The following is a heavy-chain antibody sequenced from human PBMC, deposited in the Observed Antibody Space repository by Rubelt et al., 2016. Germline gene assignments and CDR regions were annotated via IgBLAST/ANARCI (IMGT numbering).Heavy chain of an antibody. J-gene: IGHJ6*02. D-gene: IGHD1-14*01. CDR3: ASGTIGMCG. V-gene: IGHV3-30*04. Sequence: QEQLVESGGGVVQPGRSLRLSCGASGFSFSSYAMYWVRQAPGKGLEWLAVISYDESIKNYAESVKGRFTIYRDNSKNAVYLQMNSLRPDDTAGYYCASGTIGMCGWGQGTTVTVSS. CDR1: GFSFSSYA. CDR2: ISYDESIK.